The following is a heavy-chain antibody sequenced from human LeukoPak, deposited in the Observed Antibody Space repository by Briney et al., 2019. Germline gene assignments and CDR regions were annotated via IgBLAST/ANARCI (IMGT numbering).Heavy chain of an antibody. CDR2: MNPNSGHT. CDR3: ATQVYYYDSSGYYYSSGLRY. D-gene: IGHD3-22*01. V-gene: IGHV1-8*01. J-gene: IGHJ4*02. CDR1: GYTFTTYD. Sequence: ASVKVSCKASGYTFTTYDVNWVRQATGQGLEWMGWMNPNSGHTGYAQKFQGRVTMTRNTSISTAYMELSSLRSEDTAVYYCATQVYYYDSSGYYYSSGLRYWGQGTLVTVSS.